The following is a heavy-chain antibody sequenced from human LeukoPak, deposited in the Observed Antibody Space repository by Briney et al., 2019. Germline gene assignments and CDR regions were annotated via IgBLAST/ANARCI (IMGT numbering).Heavy chain of an antibody. CDR2: ISDSRTP. Sequence: SETLSLTCTVSRGSISNFYWSWIRQPPGKGLEWIGYISDSRTPDYNPSLKSRVTISLDTSRNQFSLILTSVTDADTAVYYCARGPGIAARRWFDPWGQGTLVTVSS. CDR3: ARGPGIAARRWFDP. CDR1: RGSISNFY. D-gene: IGHD6-6*01. J-gene: IGHJ5*02. V-gene: IGHV4-59*01.